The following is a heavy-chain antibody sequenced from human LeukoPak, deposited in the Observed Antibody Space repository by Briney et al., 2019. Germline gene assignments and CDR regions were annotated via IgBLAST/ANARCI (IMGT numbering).Heavy chain of an antibody. D-gene: IGHD3-3*01. CDR1: GFTFSSYA. V-gene: IGHV3-23*01. J-gene: IGHJ4*02. Sequence: GGCLRLSCAASGFTFSSYAMSWVRQAPGRGLEWVSAMSGSGGSTYYADSVKGRFTISRDNSKNTLYVQMNSLRAEDTVVYYCGYDFWSGDFTFDYWGQGTLVTVSS. CDR2: MSGSGGST. CDR3: GYDFWSGDFTFDY.